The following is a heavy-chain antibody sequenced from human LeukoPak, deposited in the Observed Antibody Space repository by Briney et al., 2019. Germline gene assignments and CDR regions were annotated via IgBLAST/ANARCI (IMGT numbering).Heavy chain of an antibody. CDR1: GFTITTYA. CDR2: ISGSGTYI. CDR3: AKAVASGRSFDY. J-gene: IGHJ4*02. V-gene: IGHV3-23*01. Sequence: PGGSLRLSCAASGFTITTYAMSWVRQAPGRGLEWVSAISGSGTYIYYADSVRGRFTVSRDNSKNTLYLQMNSLRGEDTAVYYCAKAVASGRSFDYWAQGTLVTVSS. D-gene: IGHD6-19*01.